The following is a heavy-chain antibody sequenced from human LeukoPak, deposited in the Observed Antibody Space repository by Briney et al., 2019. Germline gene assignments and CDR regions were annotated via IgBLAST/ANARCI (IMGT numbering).Heavy chain of an antibody. J-gene: IGHJ4*02. CDR1: GYTFDDYY. V-gene: IGHV1-2*02. D-gene: IGHD5-12*01. Sequence: ASVKVSCKASGYTFDDYYLHWVRQAPGQGPEWMGWINPASGGTNTAQKFKGRFTMTRDTSISTAYMEMTSLKFDDTAVYYCARDSADIVATTLLDSWGQGTLVTVSS. CDR2: INPASGGT. CDR3: ARDSADIVATTLLDS.